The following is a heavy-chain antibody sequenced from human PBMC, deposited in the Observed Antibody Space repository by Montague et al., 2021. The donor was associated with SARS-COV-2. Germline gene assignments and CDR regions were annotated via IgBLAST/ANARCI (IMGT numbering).Heavy chain of an antibody. D-gene: IGHD3-10*01. CDR2: IWYDVSNQ. V-gene: IGHV3-33*08. Sequence: SLRLSCAASGFTFSSYDMHWVRQAPGKGLEWVAVIWYDVSNQYYXYSXHGRFTISRDNSKNTLYLQMNSLRAEDTAVYYCAREYSAPRWFGEYNRYGMDVWGQGTTVTVSS. J-gene: IGHJ6*02. CDR1: GFTFSSYD. CDR3: AREYSAPRWFGEYNRYGMDV.